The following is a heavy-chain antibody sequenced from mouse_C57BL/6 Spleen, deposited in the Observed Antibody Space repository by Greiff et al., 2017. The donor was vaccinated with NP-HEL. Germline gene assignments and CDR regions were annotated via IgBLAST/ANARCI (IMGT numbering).Heavy chain of an antibody. Sequence: EVKVEESGGGLVQPGGSMKLSCAASGFTFSDAWMDWVRQSPEKGLEWVAEIRNKANNHATYYAESVKGRFTISRDDSKSSVYLQMNSLRAEDTGIYYCTSYDGYYRDWYFDVWGTGTTVTVSS. J-gene: IGHJ1*03. CDR1: GFTFSDAW. D-gene: IGHD2-3*01. CDR3: TSYDGYYRDWYFDV. CDR2: IRNKANNHAT. V-gene: IGHV6-6*01.